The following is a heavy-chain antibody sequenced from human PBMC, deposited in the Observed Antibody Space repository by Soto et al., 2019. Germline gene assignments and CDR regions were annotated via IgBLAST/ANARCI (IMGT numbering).Heavy chain of an antibody. V-gene: IGHV3-49*02. CDR2: ITSKRYGGKT. CDR3: SRLPPNNWGAPLDF. J-gene: IGHJ4*02. Sequence: GLEWVSFITSKRYGGKTEYAASVKGRFTISRDDSKSVAYLQMTSLGTDDTAVYYCSRLPPNNWGAPLDFWGQGTLVTVSS. D-gene: IGHD3-16*01.